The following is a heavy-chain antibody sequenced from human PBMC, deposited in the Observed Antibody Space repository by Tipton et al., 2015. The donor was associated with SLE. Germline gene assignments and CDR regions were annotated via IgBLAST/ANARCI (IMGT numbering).Heavy chain of an antibody. V-gene: IGHV3-7*01. D-gene: IGHD6-6*01. CDR3: ARERETLAALDY. CDR1: GFTFSSYW. J-gene: IGHJ4*02. CDR2: IKQDGSEK. Sequence: SLRLSCAASGFTFSSYWMSWVRQAPGKGLEWVANIKQDGSEKYYVDSVKGRFTISRDNAKNSLYLQMNSLRAEDSAVYYCARERETLAALDYWGQGTLVTVSS.